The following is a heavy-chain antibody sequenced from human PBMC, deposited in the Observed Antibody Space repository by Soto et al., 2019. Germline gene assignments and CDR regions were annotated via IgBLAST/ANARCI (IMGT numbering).Heavy chain of an antibody. CDR1: GGSFTYT. J-gene: IGHJ6*02. CDR2: IIPIFGTA. V-gene: IGHV1-69*13. Sequence: ASVKVSCKASGGSFTYTLSWVRHSPGQGLEWMGGIIPIFGTANYAQKFQGRVTITADESTKTAYMELSTLRSEDTAVYYCARLHSHGTYGMDVWGQGTTVTVSS. D-gene: IGHD5-18*01. CDR3: ARLHSHGTYGMDV.